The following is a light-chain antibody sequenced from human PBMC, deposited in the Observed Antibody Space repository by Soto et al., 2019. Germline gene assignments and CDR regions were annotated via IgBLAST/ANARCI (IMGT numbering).Light chain of an antibody. Sequence: QSVLMQPPSVSAAPGQKVTISCSGSSSNIGNSYVSWYQQLPGTAPKLLIYESNKRPSGIPDRFSGSKSGTSATLGISGLQTGDEPDYYCGTWDSSLSAGVFGGGTKLTVL. CDR2: ESN. CDR3: GTWDSSLSAGV. CDR1: SSNIGNSY. V-gene: IGLV1-51*02. J-gene: IGLJ3*02.